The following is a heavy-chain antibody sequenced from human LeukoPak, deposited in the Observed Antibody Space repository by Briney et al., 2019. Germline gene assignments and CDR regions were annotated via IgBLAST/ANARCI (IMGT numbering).Heavy chain of an antibody. V-gene: IGHV3-30*02. CDR3: ARLKDDVTKLDY. J-gene: IGHJ4*02. Sequence: GGSLRLSCAGSGFTFSIYGIHWVRQAPGNGLEWVAFIRYDGSNKYYADSVKGRFTISRDNTKNSLFLQMNSLRAEDTAVYYCARLKDDVTKLDYWGQGTLVTVSS. CDR1: GFTFSIYG. D-gene: IGHD2-8*01. CDR2: IRYDGSNK.